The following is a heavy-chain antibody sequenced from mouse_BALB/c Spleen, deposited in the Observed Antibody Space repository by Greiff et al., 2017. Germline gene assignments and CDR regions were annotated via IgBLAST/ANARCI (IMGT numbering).Heavy chain of an antibody. CDR2: ISYSGST. Sequence: EVKLVESGPGLVKPSQSLSLTCTVTGYSITSDYAWNWIRQFPGNKLEWMGYISYSGSTSYNPSLKSRISITRDTSKNQFFLQLNSVTTEDTATYYCARWEDYYGSSHWYFDVWGAGTTVTVSS. CDR1: GYSITSDYA. D-gene: IGHD1-1*01. J-gene: IGHJ1*01. CDR3: ARWEDYYGSSHWYFDV. V-gene: IGHV3-2*02.